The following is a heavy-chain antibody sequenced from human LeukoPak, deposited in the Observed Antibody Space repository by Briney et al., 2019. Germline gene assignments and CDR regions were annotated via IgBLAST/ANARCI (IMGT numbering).Heavy chain of an antibody. CDR1: GFTFTCCW. J-gene: IGHJ4*02. D-gene: IGHD1-26*01. V-gene: IGHV3-7*01. Sequence: GGSLRLSCAASGFTFTCCWMSWVRQTPGKGLEWGASIKQDGREKFYADSVKGRFTISRDNAKNSLYLQVNSLRAEDTAVYYCARVPGRTRYFDSWGQGILVTVSS. CDR2: IKQDGREK. CDR3: ARVPGRTRYFDS.